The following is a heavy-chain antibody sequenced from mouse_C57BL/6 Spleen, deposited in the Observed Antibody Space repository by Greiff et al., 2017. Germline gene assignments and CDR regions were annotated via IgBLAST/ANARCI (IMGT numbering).Heavy chain of an antibody. V-gene: IGHV2-2*01. Sequence: VKLKQSGPGLVQPSQSLSITCTVSGFSLTSSGVHWVRQSPGKGLEWLGVIWSGGSTDYNAAFIARLSISKDNSKSQVFFKMNSLQADDTAIYYCAGNWDWAMDYWGQGTSVTVSS. CDR2: IWSGGST. CDR1: GFSLTSSG. D-gene: IGHD4-1*01. J-gene: IGHJ4*01. CDR3: AGNWDWAMDY.